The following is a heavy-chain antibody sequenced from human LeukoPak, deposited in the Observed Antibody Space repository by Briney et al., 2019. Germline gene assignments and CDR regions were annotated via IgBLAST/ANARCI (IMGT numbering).Heavy chain of an antibody. J-gene: IGHJ5*02. V-gene: IGHV3-23*01. CDR3: ARDGNYYVSGTSNWFDP. D-gene: IGHD3-10*01. Sequence: PGGSLRLSCVASGFTFSSYAMRWVRQAPGKGLDGVSCISGSGGSTLYADSGKGRFTISRDNSKNTLYLQMKSLRAEDTAIYYCARDGNYYVSGTSNWFDPWGQGTLVTVSS. CDR2: ISGSGGST. CDR1: GFTFSSYA.